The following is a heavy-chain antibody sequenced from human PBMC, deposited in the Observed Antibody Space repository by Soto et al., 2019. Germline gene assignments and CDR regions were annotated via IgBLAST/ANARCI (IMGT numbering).Heavy chain of an antibody. CDR2: INHSGST. D-gene: IGHD6-19*01. V-gene: IGHV4-34*01. Sequence: QVQLQQWGAGLLKPSETLSLTCAVYGGSFSGYYWSWIRQPPGKGLEWIGEINHSGSTNYNPSLKSRVTIPXXTXKXXCALKLSAVTAADPAVYYWARGPRDPLAVAVNFDYWGQGTLVTVSS. CDR1: GGSFSGYY. J-gene: IGHJ4*02. CDR3: ARGPRDPLAVAVNFDY.